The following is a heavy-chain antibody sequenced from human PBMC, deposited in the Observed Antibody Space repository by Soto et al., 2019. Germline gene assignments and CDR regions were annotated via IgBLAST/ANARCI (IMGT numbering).Heavy chain of an antibody. CDR3: ARHPGYYDILTGYTTYYFDY. J-gene: IGHJ4*02. D-gene: IGHD3-9*01. Sequence: PSETLSLTCTVSGGSIGTYYWSWIRQPPGKGLEWIGYIYYRGNTDYNPSLKSRVTISLDTPNNQFSLKLCSVTAADTAVYYCARHPGYYDILTGYTTYYFDYWGQGILVTVSS. V-gene: IGHV4-59*08. CDR2: IYYRGNT. CDR1: GGSIGTYY.